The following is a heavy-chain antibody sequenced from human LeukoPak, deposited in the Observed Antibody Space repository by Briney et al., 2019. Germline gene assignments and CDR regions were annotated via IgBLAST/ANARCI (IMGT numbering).Heavy chain of an antibody. CDR1: GGTFSSYA. J-gene: IGHJ3*02. CDR3: ARDHYYDSRNAFDI. V-gene: IGHV1-69*06. D-gene: IGHD3-22*01. Sequence: ASVKVSCKASGGTFSSYAISWVRQAPGQGLEWMGGIIPIFGTANYAQKFQGRVTITADKSTSTAYMELSSLRSEDTAVYYCARDHYYDSRNAFDIWGQGTMVTVSS. CDR2: IIPIFGTA.